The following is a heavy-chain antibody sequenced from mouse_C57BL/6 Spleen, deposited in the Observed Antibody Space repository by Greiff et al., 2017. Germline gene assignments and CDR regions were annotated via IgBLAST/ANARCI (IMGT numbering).Heavy chain of an antibody. Sequence: DVKLQASEGGLVQPGSSMKLSCTASGFTFSDYYMAWVRQVPEKGLEWVANINYDGSSTYYLDSLKSRFIISRDNAKNILYLQMSSLKSEDTATYYCARGATGTDYFDYWGQGTTLTVSS. CDR1: GFTFSDYY. D-gene: IGHD4-1*01. V-gene: IGHV5-16*01. CDR2: INYDGSST. J-gene: IGHJ2*01. CDR3: ARGATGTDYFDY.